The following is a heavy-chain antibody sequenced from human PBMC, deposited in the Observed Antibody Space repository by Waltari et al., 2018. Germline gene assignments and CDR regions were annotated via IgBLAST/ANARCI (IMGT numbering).Heavy chain of an antibody. CDR2: INHSGST. CDR1: GGSFSGYY. J-gene: IGHJ6*02. V-gene: IGHV4-34*01. Sequence: QVQLQQWGAGLLKPSETLSLTCAVYGGSFSGYYWSWIRQPPGKGLEWIGEINHSGSTNYNPSLKSLVTISVDTSKYQFSLKLSSVTAADTAVYYCASRVTTRHYYYYYGMDVWGQGTTVTVSS. CDR3: ASRVTTRHYYYYYGMDV. D-gene: IGHD4-17*01.